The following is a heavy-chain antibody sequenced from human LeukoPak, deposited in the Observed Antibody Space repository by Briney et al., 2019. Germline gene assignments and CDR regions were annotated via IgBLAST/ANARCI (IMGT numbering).Heavy chain of an antibody. V-gene: IGHV4-59*01. CDR2: IYYSGST. CDR1: GGSISSYY. Sequence: SETLSLTCTVSGGSISSYYWSWIRQPPGKGLEWIGYIYYSGSTNYNPSLKSRVTISVDTSKNQFSLKLSSVTAADTAVYYCARGARPGYCSSTSCYAGDAIDIWGQGTMVTVSS. J-gene: IGHJ3*02. CDR3: ARGARPGYCSSTSCYAGDAIDI. D-gene: IGHD2-2*01.